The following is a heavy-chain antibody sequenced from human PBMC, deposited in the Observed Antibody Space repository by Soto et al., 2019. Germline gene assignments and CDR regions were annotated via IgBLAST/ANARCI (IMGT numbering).Heavy chain of an antibody. CDR2: ISGSGGST. CDR3: AKGGGYCSGGSCYSSLPIYYMDV. J-gene: IGHJ6*03. CDR1: GFTFSSYA. D-gene: IGHD2-15*01. Sequence: GGSLRLSCAASGFTFSSYAMSWVRQAPGKGLEWVSAISGSGGSTYYADSVKGRFTISRDNSKNTLYLQMNSLRAEDTAVYYCAKGGGYCSGGSCYSSLPIYYMDVWGKGTTVTVSS. V-gene: IGHV3-23*01.